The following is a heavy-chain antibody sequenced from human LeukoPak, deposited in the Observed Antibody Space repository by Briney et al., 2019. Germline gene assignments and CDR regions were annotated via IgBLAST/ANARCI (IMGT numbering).Heavy chain of an antibody. CDR2: IYSGGST. CDR3: ARGMSGMVSGDY. Sequence: GGSLRLSCAASGFTVSSNYMSWVRQAPGKGLEWVSVIYSGGSTYYADSVKGRFTISRDNSKNTLYLQMNSLRAEDTAVYYCARGMSGMVSGDYWGQGTLVTVSS. D-gene: IGHD1-26*01. J-gene: IGHJ4*02. V-gene: IGHV3-53*01. CDR1: GFTVSSNY.